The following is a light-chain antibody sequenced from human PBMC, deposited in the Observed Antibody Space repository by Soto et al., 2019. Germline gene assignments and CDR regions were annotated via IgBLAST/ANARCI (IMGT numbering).Light chain of an antibody. Sequence: QTVVTQEPSFSVSPGGTVTITCGLNSGSVSSSNHPSWYQQTPGQAPRTLIYNINTRSSGVPDRFSGSIVANKATLTITGAQADDESDYYCVLFVGSGIWVFGGGTKVTVL. V-gene: IGLV8-61*01. J-gene: IGLJ3*02. CDR1: SGSVSSSNH. CDR2: NIN. CDR3: VLFVGSGIWV.